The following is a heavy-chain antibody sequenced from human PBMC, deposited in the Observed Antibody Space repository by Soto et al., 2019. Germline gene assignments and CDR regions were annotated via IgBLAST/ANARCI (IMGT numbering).Heavy chain of an antibody. D-gene: IGHD6-13*01. J-gene: IGHJ6*02. CDR1: GYSFTSYW. V-gene: IGHV5-51*01. Sequence: GESMKVSCKGSGYSFTSYWIGWVRQKPGKGLEWMGIIYPGDSGTRYSPSFQGQVTISADKSISTAYLQWSSLKASDSAMYYCARTRTSSHCYDMDVWGQGTTVTVSS. CDR3: ARTRTSSHCYDMDV. CDR2: IYPGDSGT.